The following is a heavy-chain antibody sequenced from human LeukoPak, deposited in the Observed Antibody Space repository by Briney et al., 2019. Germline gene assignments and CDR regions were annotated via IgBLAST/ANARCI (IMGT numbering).Heavy chain of an antibody. D-gene: IGHD6-13*01. CDR2: ISAYNGNT. CDR3: ARWAPGYSSSWPDYYFDY. J-gene: IGHJ4*02. V-gene: IGHV1-18*01. CDR1: GYTFTSYG. Sequence: ASVKVSCKASGYTFTSYGISWVRQAPGQGLEWVGWISAYNGNTNYAQKLQGRVTMTTDTSTSTAYMELRSLRSEDTAVYYCARWAPGYSSSWPDYYFDYWGQGTLATVSS.